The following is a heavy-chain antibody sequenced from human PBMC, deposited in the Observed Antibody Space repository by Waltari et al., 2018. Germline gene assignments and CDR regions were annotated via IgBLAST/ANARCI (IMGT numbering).Heavy chain of an antibody. CDR3: AKDLKYSSSPDY. CDR2: ISYDGSNK. CDR1: GFTFSSYG. J-gene: IGHJ4*02. V-gene: IGHV3-30*18. Sequence: QVQLVESGGGVVQPGRSLRLSCAASGFTFSSYGMHWVRQAPGKGLELWAVISYDGSNKYYADSVKGRFTISRDNSKNTLYLQMNSLRAEDTAVYYCAKDLKYSSSPDYWGQGTLVTVSS. D-gene: IGHD6-13*01.